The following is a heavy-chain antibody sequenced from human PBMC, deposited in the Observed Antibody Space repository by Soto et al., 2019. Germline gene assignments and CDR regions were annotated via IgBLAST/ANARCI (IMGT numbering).Heavy chain of an antibody. CDR2: INLDGSEK. CDR3: ARDGSTSWYSYDYHGMDV. J-gene: IGHJ6*02. Sequence: EVQLVESGGGLVQPGGSLRLSCAASGFTFRTYWLSWVRQVPGKGLEWVANINLDGSEKNYVDSVKGRFTISRDNARNSLYLQMSSLRAEDPALYYCARDGSTSWYSYDYHGMDVWGHGTTVTVSS. CDR1: GFTFRTYW. V-gene: IGHV3-7*05. D-gene: IGHD5-18*01.